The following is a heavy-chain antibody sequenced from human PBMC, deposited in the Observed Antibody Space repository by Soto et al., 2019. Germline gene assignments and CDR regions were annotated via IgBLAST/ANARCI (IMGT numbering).Heavy chain of an antibody. V-gene: IGHV3-30*18. J-gene: IGHJ6*02. Sequence: QVQLVESGGGVVQPGRSLRLSCAASGFTFSSYGMHWVRQAPGKGLEWVAVISYDGSNKYYADSVKGRFTISRDNSKNTLYLQMNSLRAEDTAVYYCAKGNIWKGAVAWGQGTTVTVSS. CDR1: GFTFSSYG. CDR2: ISYDGSNK. D-gene: IGHD6-19*01. CDR3: AKGNIWKGAVA.